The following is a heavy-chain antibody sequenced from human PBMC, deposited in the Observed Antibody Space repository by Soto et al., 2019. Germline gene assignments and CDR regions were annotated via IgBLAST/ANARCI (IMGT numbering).Heavy chain of an antibody. J-gene: IGHJ4*01. CDR3: ARQSRVRGVIRYHEYFDY. V-gene: IGHV5-51*01. CDR2: IYPGDSDT. CDR1: GYSFTSYW. Sequence: GESLKISCKGSGYSFTSYWIGWVRQMPGKGLEWMGIIYPGDSDTRYSPSFQGQVTISTDKSISTAYLQWSSLKASDTAMYYCARQSRVRGVIRYHEYFDYWGHVPPVTFSS. D-gene: IGHD3-10*01.